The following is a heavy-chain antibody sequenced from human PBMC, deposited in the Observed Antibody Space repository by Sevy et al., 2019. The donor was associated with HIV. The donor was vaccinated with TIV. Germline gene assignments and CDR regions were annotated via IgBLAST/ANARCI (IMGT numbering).Heavy chain of an antibody. CDR1: RFSFSNYA. D-gene: IGHD1-7*01. J-gene: IGHJ3*02. Sequence: GGSLRLSCAASRFSFSNYAMSWVRQAPGKGLEWVSGMSAGGGGAYYSDSVKGRFAIFRDNSKNMVYLQMNSLRAEDTALYYCAKDRIRELGEAFDIWGHGTMVTVSS. V-gene: IGHV3-23*01. CDR2: MSAGGGGA. CDR3: AKDRIRELGEAFDI.